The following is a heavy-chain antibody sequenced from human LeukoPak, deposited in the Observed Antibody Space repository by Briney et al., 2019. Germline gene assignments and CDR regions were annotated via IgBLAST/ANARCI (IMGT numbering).Heavy chain of an antibody. Sequence: SETLSLTCTVSGGSISSGGYYWSWIRQHPGKGLEWIGYIYYSGSTYYNPSLKSRVTIPVDTSKNQFSLKLSSVTAADTAVYYCARDLIAAAGKDYYYYYGMDVWGQGTTVTVSS. CDR2: IYYSGST. CDR1: GGSISSGGYY. V-gene: IGHV4-31*03. D-gene: IGHD6-13*01. J-gene: IGHJ6*02. CDR3: ARDLIAAAGKDYYYYYGMDV.